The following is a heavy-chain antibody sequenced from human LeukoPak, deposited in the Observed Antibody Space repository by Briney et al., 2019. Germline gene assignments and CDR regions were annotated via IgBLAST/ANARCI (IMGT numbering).Heavy chain of an antibody. CDR1: GGSVSSGSYY. Sequence: SETLSLTCTVSGGSVSSGSYYWSWIRQPPGKGLEWIGYIFYSGSTNYNPSLKSRVTISVDTSKNQFSLKLSSVTAADTAVYYSAGGRRQYGYGYYLDYWGQGTLVTVSS. CDR2: IFYSGST. D-gene: IGHD5-18*01. CDR3: AGGRRQYGYGYYLDY. V-gene: IGHV4-61*01. J-gene: IGHJ4*02.